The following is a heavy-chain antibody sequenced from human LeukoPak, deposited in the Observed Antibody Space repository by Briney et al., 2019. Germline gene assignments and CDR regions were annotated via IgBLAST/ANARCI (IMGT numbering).Heavy chain of an antibody. CDR3: AGYTADQTEEYFDY. CDR1: GFTFSGSA. V-gene: IGHV3-73*01. J-gene: IGHJ4*02. D-gene: IGHD5-12*01. CDR2: IRSKANSYAT. Sequence: GGSLRLSCAASGFTFSGSAMHWVRQASGKGLEWVGRIRSKANSYATAYAASVKGRFTISRDDSKNTAYLQMNSLRAEDTAVYYCAGYTADQTEEYFDYWGQGTLVTVSS.